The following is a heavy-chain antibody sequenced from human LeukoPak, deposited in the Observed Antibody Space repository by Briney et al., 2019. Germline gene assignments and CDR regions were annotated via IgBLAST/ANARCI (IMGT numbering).Heavy chain of an antibody. V-gene: IGHV4-4*02. CDR3: ARVMIAAAGIDY. J-gene: IGHJ4*02. D-gene: IGHD6-13*01. CDR1: GGSISSSNW. CDR2: IYHSGST. Sequence: PSETLSLTCTVSGGSISSSNWWSWVRQPPGKGLEWIGEIYHSGSTNYNPSLKSRVTISVDKSKNQFSLKLTSVTAADTAMYYCARVMIAAAGIDYWGQGTLVTVPS.